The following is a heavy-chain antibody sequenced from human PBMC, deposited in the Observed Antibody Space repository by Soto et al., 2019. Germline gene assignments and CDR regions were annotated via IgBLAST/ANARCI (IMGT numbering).Heavy chain of an antibody. J-gene: IGHJ3*02. CDR2: INPSGGST. CDR3: ARLNGFWSGYYRDAFDI. V-gene: IGHV1-46*01. D-gene: IGHD3-3*01. Sequence: ASVKVSCKASGYTFTSYYMHWVRQAPGQGLEWMGIINPSGGSTSYAQKLQGRVTMTTDTSTSTAYMELRSLRSDDTAVYYCARLNGFWSGYYRDAFDIWGQGTMVTVSS. CDR1: GYTFTSYY.